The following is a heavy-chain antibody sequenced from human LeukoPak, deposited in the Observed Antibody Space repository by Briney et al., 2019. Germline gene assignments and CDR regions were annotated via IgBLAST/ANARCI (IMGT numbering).Heavy chain of an antibody. J-gene: IGHJ4*02. V-gene: IGHV1-8*01. D-gene: IGHD3-10*01. CDR3: PRGRRGVGVSRPDY. CDR2: MNPNSANK. Sequence: SPKLSCNASGYTITSYDINRVLQASGPGIKWMRWMNPNSANKGYAQNFPGRVTMTKNTSISTAYLALSSQTSDDTTLSYRPRGRRGVGVSRPDYWGQGTLVTVSS. CDR1: GYTITSYD.